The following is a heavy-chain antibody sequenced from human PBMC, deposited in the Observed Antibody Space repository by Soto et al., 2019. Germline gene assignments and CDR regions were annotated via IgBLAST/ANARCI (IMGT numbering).Heavy chain of an antibody. CDR2: ISYDGSNK. CDR3: AKRAYGDYWGSWFDP. CDR1: GFTFSSYG. D-gene: IGHD4-17*01. V-gene: IGHV3-30*18. Sequence: QVQLVESGGGVVQPGRSLRLSCAASGFTFSSYGMHWVRQAPGKGLEWVAVISYDGSNKYYADSVKGRFTISRDNSKNTLYLQMNSLRAEDTAVYYCAKRAYGDYWGSWFDPWGQGTLVTVSS. J-gene: IGHJ5*02.